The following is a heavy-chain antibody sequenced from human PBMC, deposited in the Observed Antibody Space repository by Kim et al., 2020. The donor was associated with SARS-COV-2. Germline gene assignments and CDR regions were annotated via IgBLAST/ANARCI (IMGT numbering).Heavy chain of an antibody. D-gene: IGHD5-12*01. CDR2: ISYDGSHK. CDR3: ANGRIGRVDIVAAEFDF. Sequence: GGSLRLSCVVSGFTFSNYGMHWVRQAPGKGLEWVAFISYDGSHKYYGDSVKGRFTISRDNSKNTLDLQMNSLRSEDTAMYYFANGRIGRVDIVAAEFDFWGQGTLVTVSS. J-gene: IGHJ4*02. CDR1: GFTFSNYG. V-gene: IGHV3-30*18.